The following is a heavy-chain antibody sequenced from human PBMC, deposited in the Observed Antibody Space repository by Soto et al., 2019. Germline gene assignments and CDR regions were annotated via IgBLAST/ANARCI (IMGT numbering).Heavy chain of an antibody. Sequence: QVQLVESGGGVVQPGRSLRLSCAASGFTFSSYGMHWVRQAPGKGLEWVAVIWYDGSKKYYADFVKGRFTTSRDNSKNTLYLQMNSLRADDTAVYYCASRSPALDYWGQGTLVTVSS. J-gene: IGHJ4*02. CDR2: IWYDGSKK. V-gene: IGHV3-33*01. D-gene: IGHD2-2*01. CDR3: ASRSPALDY. CDR1: GFTFSSYG.